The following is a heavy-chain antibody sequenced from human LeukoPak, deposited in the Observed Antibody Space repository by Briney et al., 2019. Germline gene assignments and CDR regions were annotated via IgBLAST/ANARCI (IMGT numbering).Heavy chain of an antibody. D-gene: IGHD3-16*01. CDR2: LSSTGDI. J-gene: IGHJ4*02. V-gene: IGHV3-21*01. Sequence: GGSLRLSCVASGFTFRSYSMNWVRQAPGKGLEWVSYLSSTGDIYYADSVKGRFTISRDNAQNSLYLQMNSLRVEDTAVYHCARDYNWGFDYWGQGTLVTVSS. CDR3: ARDYNWGFDY. CDR1: GFTFRSYS.